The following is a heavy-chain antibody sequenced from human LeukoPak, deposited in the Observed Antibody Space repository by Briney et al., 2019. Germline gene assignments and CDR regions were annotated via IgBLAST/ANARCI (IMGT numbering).Heavy chain of an antibody. Sequence: GASVKVSCKASGYTFTVYYMHWVRQAPGQGLEWMGWINPNSGGTNYAQKFQGRVTMTRDTSISTAYMELSRLRSDDTAVYYCARVYEDDYGDFFDYWGQGTLVTVSS. D-gene: IGHD4-17*01. CDR1: GYTFTVYY. V-gene: IGHV1-2*02. CDR3: ARVYEDDYGDFFDY. J-gene: IGHJ4*02. CDR2: INPNSGGT.